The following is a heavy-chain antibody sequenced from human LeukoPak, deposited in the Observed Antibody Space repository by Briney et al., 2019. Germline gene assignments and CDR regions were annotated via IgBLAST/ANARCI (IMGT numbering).Heavy chain of an antibody. V-gene: IGHV3-7*05. CDR1: GFSFSTYW. J-gene: IGHJ5*02. D-gene: IGHD6-13*01. Sequence: GGSLRLSCAASGFSFSTYWMSWVRQAPGKGLEWVANIKQDGSEKYYVDSVKGRFTISRDNAKNSLYLQMNNLRAEDTDVYYCATEGGSDSSWSSYWFDPWGQGTLVAVPS. CDR2: IKQDGSEK. CDR3: ATEGGSDSSWSSYWFDP.